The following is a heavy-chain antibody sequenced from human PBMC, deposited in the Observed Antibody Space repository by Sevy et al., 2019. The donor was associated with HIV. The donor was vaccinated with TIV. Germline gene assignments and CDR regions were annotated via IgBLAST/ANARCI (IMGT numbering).Heavy chain of an antibody. D-gene: IGHD2-21*01. CDR2: ISAYNGNT. CDR1: GYTFTNYG. Sequence: ASVEVSCKASGYTFTNYGISWVRQAPGQGLEWMGWISAYNGNTNYAQKFQGRVTMTTDTSTSIVYMELRSLRSDDTAVYYCARGDSSGDYWGQGTLVTVSS. V-gene: IGHV1-18*01. J-gene: IGHJ4*02. CDR3: ARGDSSGDY.